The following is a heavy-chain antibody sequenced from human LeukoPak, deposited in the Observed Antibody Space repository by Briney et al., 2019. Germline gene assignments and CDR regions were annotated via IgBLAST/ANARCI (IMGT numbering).Heavy chain of an antibody. D-gene: IGHD2-15*01. CDR1: GGSFSGYY. CDR2: INHSGNT. J-gene: IGHJ4*02. Sequence: SETLSLTCAVYGGSFSGYYWSWIRQPPGKGLEWIGEINHSGNTNYNPSLKSRVTISVDTSKNQFSLKLSPVTAADTAVYYCARGLGGPYFDYWGQGTLVTVSS. CDR3: ARGLGGPYFDY. V-gene: IGHV4-34*01.